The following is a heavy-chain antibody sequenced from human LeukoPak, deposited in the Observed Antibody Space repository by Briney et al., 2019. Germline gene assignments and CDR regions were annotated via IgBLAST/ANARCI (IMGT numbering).Heavy chain of an antibody. CDR3: AKEPGYSSGYFDY. CDR2: IKQDGSEK. CDR1: RFTFSTYW. D-gene: IGHD5-18*01. J-gene: IGHJ4*02. V-gene: IGHV3-7*01. Sequence: PGGSLRLSCAASRFTFSTYWMSWVRQAPGKGLEWVANIKQDGSEKYYVDSVKGRFTISRDNAKNSLYLQMNSLRAEDTAVYYCAKEPGYSSGYFDYWGQGTLVTVSS.